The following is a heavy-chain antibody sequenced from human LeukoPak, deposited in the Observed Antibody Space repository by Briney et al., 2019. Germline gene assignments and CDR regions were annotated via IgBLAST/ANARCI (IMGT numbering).Heavy chain of an antibody. Sequence: EASVMVSCKASGYTFTSYYMHWVRQAPGQGLEWMGIINPSGGSTSYAQKFQGRVTMTRDTSTRTVYMELSSLRSEHTAVYYCARDFPHAHSSSSGGYWGQGPLVTVSP. J-gene: IGHJ4*02. D-gene: IGHD6-6*01. CDR2: INPSGGST. V-gene: IGHV1-46*01. CDR3: ARDFPHAHSSSSGGY. CDR1: GYTFTSYY.